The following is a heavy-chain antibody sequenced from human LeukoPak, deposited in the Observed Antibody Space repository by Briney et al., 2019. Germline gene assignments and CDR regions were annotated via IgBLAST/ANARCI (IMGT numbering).Heavy chain of an antibody. D-gene: IGHD6-6*01. CDR1: GYTFTGYY. CDR3: ARVGAARPRGVNNWFDP. CDR2: INPNSGGT. V-gene: IGHV1-2*02. J-gene: IGHJ5*02. Sequence: GASVKVSCKASGYTFTGYYMHWVRQAPGQGLEWMGWINPNSGGTNYAQKFQGRVTMTRDTSISTAYMELSRLRSDDTAVYYCARVGAARPRGVNNWFDPWGQGTLVTVSS.